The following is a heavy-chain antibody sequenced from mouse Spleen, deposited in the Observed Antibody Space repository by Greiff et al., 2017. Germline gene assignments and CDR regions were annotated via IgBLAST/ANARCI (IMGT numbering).Heavy chain of an antibody. CDR3: ARIYYYDGSYLGDY. CDR1: GFSLTSYA. D-gene: IGHD1-1*01. Sequence: VQLQQSGPGLVAPSQSLSITCTVSGFSLTSYAISWVRQPPGKGLEWLGVIWTGGGTNYNSALKSRLSISKDNSKSQVFLKMNSLQTDDTARYYCARIYYYDGSYLGDYWGQGTTLTVSS. V-gene: IGHV2-9-1*01. CDR2: IWTGGGT. J-gene: IGHJ2*01.